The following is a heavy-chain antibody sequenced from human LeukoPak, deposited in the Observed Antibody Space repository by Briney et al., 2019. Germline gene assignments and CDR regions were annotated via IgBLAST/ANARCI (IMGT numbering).Heavy chain of an antibody. CDR3: ARDHHRRLYDSQARDTFDI. D-gene: IGHD3-22*01. CDR1: GFTFISYS. J-gene: IGHJ3*02. Sequence: GGSLRLSCAASGFTFISYSMNWVRQAPGKGLEWVSYIGSSSSTMYYADSVKGRFSISRDNAKNSLYLQMNSLRAEDTAVYYCARDHHRRLYDSQARDTFDIWGQGTMVTVSS. V-gene: IGHV3-48*01. CDR2: IGSSSSTM.